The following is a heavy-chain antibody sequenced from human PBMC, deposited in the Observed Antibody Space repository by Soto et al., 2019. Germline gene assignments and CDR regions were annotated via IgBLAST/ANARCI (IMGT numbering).Heavy chain of an antibody. Sequence: QVQLVQSGAEVKKPGASVKISCKSSGYTFTSYYMHWVRQAPGQGLEWMGMINPSGGSTNYAQRCQGRVTMTRDTSAGTVYMDLSDLRSEDTAVYYCARGFCTTTTCLVGDFWGQGTLVTVSS. CDR1: GYTFTSYY. J-gene: IGHJ4*02. D-gene: IGHD2-2*01. CDR3: ARGFCTTTTCLVGDF. V-gene: IGHV1-46*01. CDR2: INPSGGST.